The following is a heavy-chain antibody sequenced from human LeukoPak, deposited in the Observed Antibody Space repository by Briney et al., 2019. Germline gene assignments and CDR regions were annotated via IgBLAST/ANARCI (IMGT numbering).Heavy chain of an antibody. CDR1: RFTLSTHW. V-gene: IGHV3-7*01. J-gene: IGHJ4*02. Sequence: GGSLRLSCAASRFTLSTHWMSWVRQAPGKGLEWVAHIKQDGSQEYYVDSVKGRFTISRDSAKNSLYLQMNSLRAEDTAVYYCARGVPYDSWSGPHYSDYWGQGTLVTVSS. D-gene: IGHD3-3*01. CDR3: ARGVPYDSWSGPHYSDY. CDR2: IKQDGSQE.